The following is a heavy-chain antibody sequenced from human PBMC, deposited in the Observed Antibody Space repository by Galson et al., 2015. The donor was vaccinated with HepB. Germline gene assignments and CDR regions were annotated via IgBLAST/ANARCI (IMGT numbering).Heavy chain of an antibody. CDR2: IKQDGSEK. CDR1: GFTFSSYW. Sequence: SLRLSCAASGFTFSSYWMSWVRQAPGKGLEWVANIKQDGSEKYYVDSVKGRFTISRDNAKNSLYLQMNSLRAEDTAVYYCARDSRWDYYGSGSYYWGQGTLVTVSS. CDR3: ARDSRWDYYGSGSYY. D-gene: IGHD3-10*01. J-gene: IGHJ4*02. V-gene: IGHV3-7*03.